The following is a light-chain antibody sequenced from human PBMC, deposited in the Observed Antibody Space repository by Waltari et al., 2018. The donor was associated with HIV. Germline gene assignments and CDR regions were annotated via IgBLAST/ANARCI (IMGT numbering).Light chain of an antibody. V-gene: IGLV2-8*01. Sequence: QSALTQPPSASGSPGQSVPISCTGPRSDVEGYNSVSWSQQLPGKAPKLMLFEVNKRPSGVPDRFSGSQSGNTASLTVSGLQPEDEADYYCSSHAGSNLFVVFGGGTKLTVL. CDR2: EVN. J-gene: IGLJ2*01. CDR3: SSHAGSNLFVV. CDR1: RSDVEGYNS.